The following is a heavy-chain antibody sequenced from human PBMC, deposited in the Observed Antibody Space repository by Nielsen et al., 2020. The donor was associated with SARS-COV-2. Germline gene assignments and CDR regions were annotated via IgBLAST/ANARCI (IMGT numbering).Heavy chain of an antibody. Sequence: SETLSLTCSVSNEITPHYWSWVRQTPGKGLEWIGYIYYSGNTSYSPSLKSRVNISLDKSKNQFSLTLKSVTAADTAVYYCAKFRGLGRSVGAFEVWGPGTKVTVSS. CDR2: IYYSGNT. V-gene: IGHV4-59*11. D-gene: IGHD3-10*01. J-gene: IGHJ3*01. CDR3: AKFRGLGRSVGAFEV. CDR1: NEITPHY.